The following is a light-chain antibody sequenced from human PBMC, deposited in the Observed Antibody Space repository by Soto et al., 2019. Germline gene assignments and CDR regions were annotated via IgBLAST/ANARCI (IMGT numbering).Light chain of an antibody. Sequence: QSALTQPASESGSPGQSIAISCTGTSSDVGGYNYVSWYQQHPGKAPKLMIYDVSNRPSGVSNRFSGSKSGNTASLTISGLQAEDEADYYCCSYTTSSTYVFGTGTKLTVL. CDR3: CSYTTSSTYV. CDR2: DVS. J-gene: IGLJ1*01. CDR1: SSDVGGYNY. V-gene: IGLV2-14*03.